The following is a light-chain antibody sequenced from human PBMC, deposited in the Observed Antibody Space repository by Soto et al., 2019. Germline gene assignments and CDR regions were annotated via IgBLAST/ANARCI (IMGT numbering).Light chain of an antibody. CDR1: QSVTNNY. CDR3: QQYGSLYT. CDR2: GAS. J-gene: IGKJ2*01. V-gene: IGKV3-20*01. Sequence: EIVLTQSPGTLSLSPGERATLSCRASQSVTNNYLAWFQQKPGQAPRLLIYGASRRATGIPDRFSGGGSGTDFTLTISRLEPEDFAVYYCQQYGSLYTFCQGTKLEIK.